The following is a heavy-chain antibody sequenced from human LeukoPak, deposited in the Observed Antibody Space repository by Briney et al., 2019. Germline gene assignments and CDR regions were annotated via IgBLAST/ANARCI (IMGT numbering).Heavy chain of an antibody. D-gene: IGHD6-13*01. CDR3: ARGARRYSSSWHYYYYYMDV. CDR1: GGSFSGYY. CDR2: INHSGST. Sequence: SETLSLTCAVYGGSFSGYYWSWIRQPPGKGLEWIGEINHSGSTNYNPSLKSRVTISVNTSKNQFSLKLSSVTAADTAVYYCARGARRYSSSWHYYYYYMDVWGKGTTVTVSS. V-gene: IGHV4-34*01. J-gene: IGHJ6*03.